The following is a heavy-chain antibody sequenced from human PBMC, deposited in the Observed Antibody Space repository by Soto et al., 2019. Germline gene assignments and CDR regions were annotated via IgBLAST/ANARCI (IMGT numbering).Heavy chain of an antibody. D-gene: IGHD6-19*01. J-gene: IGHJ4*02. CDR1: GFTFDDYA. V-gene: IGHV3-9*01. CDR3: AKETSNGWFSGNFDY. CDR2: ISWNSGSI. Sequence: EVQLVESGGGLVQPGRSLRLSCAASGFTFDDYAMHWVRQAPGKGLEWVSGISWNSGSIGYADSVKGRFTISRDNAKNALLLQMNCLRADDTALYYCAKETSNGWFSGNFDYRGQGTLVTGFS.